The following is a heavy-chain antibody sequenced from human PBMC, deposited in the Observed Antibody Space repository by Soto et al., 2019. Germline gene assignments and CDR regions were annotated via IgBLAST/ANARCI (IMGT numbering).Heavy chain of an antibody. Sequence: EVQVFESGGGLVQPGGSLRLSCAASGFSFSDYSMAWVRQTPEKGLEWVSGMSIGGEKTFYIDSVKGRFIVSRDSSRDTVYFQMNRLRVEDTAVYYCARWNGYVDLWGQGTLVTVSS. J-gene: IGHJ4*02. CDR1: GFSFSDYS. D-gene: IGHD1-1*01. CDR2: MSIGGEKT. V-gene: IGHV3-23*01. CDR3: ARWNGYVDL.